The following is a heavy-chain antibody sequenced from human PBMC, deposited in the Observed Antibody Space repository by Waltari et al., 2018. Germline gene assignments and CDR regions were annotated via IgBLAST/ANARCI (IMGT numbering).Heavy chain of an antibody. J-gene: IGHJ4*02. V-gene: IGHV4-34*01. Sequence: QVQLQQWGAGLLKPSETLSLTCAVYGGSFSGYYWSWIRQPPGKGLEWIGEINHSGSTNYNPSLKSRVTISVDTSKNQFSLKLSSVTAADTAVYYCARGPRKSPVDYWGQGTLVTVSS. CDR2: INHSGST. CDR3: ARGPRKSPVDY. CDR1: GGSFSGYY.